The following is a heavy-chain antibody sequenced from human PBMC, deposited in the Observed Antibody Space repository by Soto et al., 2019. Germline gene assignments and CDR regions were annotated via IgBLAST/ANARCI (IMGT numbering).Heavy chain of an antibody. CDR2: IYYSGST. CDR3: ARGVYCDYWSPAGYFDY. J-gene: IGHJ4*02. V-gene: IGHV4-31*03. Sequence: QVQLQESGPGLVKPSQTLSLTCTVSGGSISSGGYYWSWIRQHPGKGLEWIGYIYYSGSTYYNPSRKSRVTISVDTSKIQFSLKLSSVTAADTAVYYCARGVYCDYWSPAGYFDYWGQGTLVTVSS. D-gene: IGHD4-17*01. CDR1: GGSISSGGYY.